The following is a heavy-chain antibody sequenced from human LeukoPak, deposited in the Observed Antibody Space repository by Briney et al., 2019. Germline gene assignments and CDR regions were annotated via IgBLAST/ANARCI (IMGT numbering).Heavy chain of an antibody. D-gene: IGHD3/OR15-3a*01. J-gene: IGHJ4*02. Sequence: GGSLRLSCAASGFTFSNAWMSWVRQAPGKGLEWVGRIKSKTDGGTTDYAAPVKGRFTISRDDSKNTLYLQMNSLKTEDTAVYYCTTLSFFVGLVIRDYWGQGTLVTVSS. CDR2: IKSKTDGGTT. CDR3: TTLSFFVGLVIRDY. CDR1: GFTFSNAW. V-gene: IGHV3-15*01.